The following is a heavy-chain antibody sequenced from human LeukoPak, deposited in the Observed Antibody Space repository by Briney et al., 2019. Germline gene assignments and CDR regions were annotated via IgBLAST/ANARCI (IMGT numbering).Heavy chain of an antibody. CDR1: GYTFTGYY. J-gene: IGHJ4*02. CDR3: ARDLSLRAAVKGY. CDR2: INPNSGGT. Sequence: GASVKVSCKAYGYTFTGYYMHWVRQAPGQGLDWMGWINPNSGGTNYAQKFQGRVTMTRDTSISTDYMELSRLRSDDTAVYYCARDLSLRAAVKGYWGQGTLVSVSS. V-gene: IGHV1-2*02. D-gene: IGHD5/OR15-5a*01.